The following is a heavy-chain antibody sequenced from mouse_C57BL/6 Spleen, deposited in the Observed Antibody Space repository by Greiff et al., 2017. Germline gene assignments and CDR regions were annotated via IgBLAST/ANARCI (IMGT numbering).Heavy chain of an antibody. J-gene: IGHJ3*01. CDR3: ARDDYYGSSSLAL. CDR2: INPNNGGT. D-gene: IGHD1-1*01. Sequence: EVQLQQSGPELVKPGASVKISCKASGYTFTDYYMNWVKQSHGKSLEWIGDINPNNGGTSYNQKFKGKATLTVDKSSSTAYMELRSLTSEDSAVYYCARDDYYGSSSLALWGQGTLVTVSA. CDR1: GYTFTDYY. V-gene: IGHV1-26*01.